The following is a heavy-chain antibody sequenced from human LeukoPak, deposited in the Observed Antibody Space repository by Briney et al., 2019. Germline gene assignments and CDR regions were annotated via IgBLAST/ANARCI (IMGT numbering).Heavy chain of an antibody. D-gene: IGHD4-17*01. CDR3: ARVSAIYGDYGGGPDY. J-gene: IGHJ4*02. V-gene: IGHV4-4*07. CDR1: GGSISGYY. CDR2: IYTSGST. Sequence: SETLSLTCTVSGGSISGYYWSWIRQPAGKGLEWIGRIYTSGSTNYNPSLKSRVTMSVDTSKNQFSLKLSSVTAADTAVYYCARVSAIYGDYGGGPDYWGQGTLVTVSS.